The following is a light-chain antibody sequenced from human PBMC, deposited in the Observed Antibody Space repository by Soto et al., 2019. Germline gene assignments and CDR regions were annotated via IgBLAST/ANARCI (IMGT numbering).Light chain of an antibody. V-gene: IGKV3-11*01. Sequence: EIVLTQSPGTLSLSPGDRATLSCRASQSINRHLSWYRNKPGQAPRLLIYDASNRATGLPARFSGSGSGTDFTLTISSLEPEDFGVYYCQQRSNWPPVTFGGGTKVDIK. J-gene: IGKJ4*01. CDR2: DAS. CDR3: QQRSNWPPVT. CDR1: QSINRH.